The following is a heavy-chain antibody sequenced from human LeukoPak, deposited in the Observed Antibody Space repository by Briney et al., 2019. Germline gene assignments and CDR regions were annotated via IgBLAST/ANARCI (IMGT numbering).Heavy chain of an antibody. CDR3: AREGTFNNWFDP. Sequence: GGSLRLSCAASGFTLSSYAMHWVRQAPGKWLEWVAVISYDGSNKYYADSVKGRFTISRDNSKNTLYLQMNSLRAEDTAVYYCAREGTFNNWFDPWGQGTLVTVSS. V-gene: IGHV3-30*01. CDR1: GFTLSSYA. J-gene: IGHJ5*02. D-gene: IGHD1-14*01. CDR2: ISYDGSNK.